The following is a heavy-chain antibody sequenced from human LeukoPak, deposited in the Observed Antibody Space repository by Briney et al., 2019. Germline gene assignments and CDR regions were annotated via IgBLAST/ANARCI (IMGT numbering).Heavy chain of an antibody. D-gene: IGHD2-2*01. CDR3: ARDYCSSTSCLFDY. V-gene: IGHV1-69*01. CDR1: GGTFSSYA. CDR2: IIPIFGTA. Sequence: AASVKVSCTASGGTFSSYAISWVRQAPGQGLEWMGGIIPIFGTANYAQKFQGRVTITADEFTSTAYMELSSLRSEDTAVYYCARDYCSSTSCLFDYWGQGTLVTVSS. J-gene: IGHJ4*02.